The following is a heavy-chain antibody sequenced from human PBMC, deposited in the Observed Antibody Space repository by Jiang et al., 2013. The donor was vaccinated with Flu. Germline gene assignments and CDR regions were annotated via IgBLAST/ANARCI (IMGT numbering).Heavy chain of an antibody. CDR1: GGSISSNY. D-gene: IGHD3-16*01. V-gene: IGHV4-59*13. CDR3: ARERDYFGGSGFHGNWFDP. Sequence: QLVESGPGLVKPSETLSLTCTVSGGSISSNYWSWIRQSPGKGLEWIGHMYYSGTTNYNPSLKSRVSMSTDTSKNQFSLKLTSVTAADTAVYYCARERDYFGGSGFHGNWFDPWGQGTLVTVSS. CDR2: MYYSGTT. J-gene: IGHJ5*02.